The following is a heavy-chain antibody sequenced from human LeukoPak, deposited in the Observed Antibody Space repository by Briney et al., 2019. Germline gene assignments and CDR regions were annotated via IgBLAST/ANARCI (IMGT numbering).Heavy chain of an antibody. CDR2: INHSGST. CDR3: ARAEGMDV. Sequence: SETLSLTCAVYGGSFSGYYWSWIRQPPGKGLEWIGEINHSGSTNYNPSLKSRVTISVDTSKNQFSLKLSSVTAADTAVYYCARAEGMDVWGQGTTIIVSS. J-gene: IGHJ6*02. V-gene: IGHV4-34*01. CDR1: GGSFSGYY.